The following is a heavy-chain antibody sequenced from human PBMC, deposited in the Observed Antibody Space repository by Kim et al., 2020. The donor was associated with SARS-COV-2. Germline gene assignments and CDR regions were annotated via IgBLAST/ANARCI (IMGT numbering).Heavy chain of an antibody. D-gene: IGHD3-3*01. CDR1: GFTFSSYA. V-gene: IGHV3-30-3*01. Sequence: GGSLRLSCAASGFTFSSYAMHWVRQAPGKGLEWVAVISYDGSNKYYADSVKGRFTISRDNSKNTLYLQMNSLRAEDTAVYYCARDRMITIFGEYYGMDVWGQGTTVTVSS. J-gene: IGHJ6*02. CDR3: ARDRMITIFGEYYGMDV. CDR2: ISYDGSNK.